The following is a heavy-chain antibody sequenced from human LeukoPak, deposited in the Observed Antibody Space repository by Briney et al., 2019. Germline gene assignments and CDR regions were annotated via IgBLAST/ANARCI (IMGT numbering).Heavy chain of an antibody. CDR1: GGSFSGYY. CDR3: ARGGAYSSRRWDY. V-gene: IGHV4-34*01. Sequence: SETLSLNCAGYGGSFSGYYWNWIRQTPEKGLEWIGEMNPSGGTSYNPFLKSRVTISVDTSKNQFSLKLSSVTAADTAVYYCARGGAYSSRRWDYWGQGTLVTVSS. J-gene: IGHJ4*02. CDR2: MNPSGGT. D-gene: IGHD6-13*01.